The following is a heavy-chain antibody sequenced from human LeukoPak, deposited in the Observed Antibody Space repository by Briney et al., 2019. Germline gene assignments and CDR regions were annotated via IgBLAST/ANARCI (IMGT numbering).Heavy chain of an antibody. J-gene: IGHJ4*02. D-gene: IGHD6-13*01. CDR2: IIPIFGTA. CDR3: AGEGYSSSEGFDY. V-gene: IGHV1-69*13. CDR1: GGTFSSYA. Sequence: ASVKVSCKASGGTFSSYAISWVRQAPGQGLEWMGGIIPIFGTANYAQKFQGRVTITADESTSTAYMVLSSLRSEDTAVYYCAGEGYSSSEGFDYWGQGTLVTVSS.